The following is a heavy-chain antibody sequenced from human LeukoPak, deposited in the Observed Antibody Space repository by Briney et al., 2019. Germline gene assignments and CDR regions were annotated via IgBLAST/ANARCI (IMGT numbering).Heavy chain of an antibody. Sequence: PSETLSLTCAVSGGPFRGFFWSWIRQAPGKGLEWIAEVSHGGTSNYNPSLKSRITISVDTSKSPFSLQLPSVTAADTAVYYCARGIFYGGRKQYIWFDLWGQGTLVTVSS. J-gene: IGHJ5*02. V-gene: IGHV4-34*01. D-gene: IGHD4/OR15-4a*01. CDR3: ARGIFYGGRKQYIWFDL. CDR2: VSHGGTS. CDR1: GGPFRGFF.